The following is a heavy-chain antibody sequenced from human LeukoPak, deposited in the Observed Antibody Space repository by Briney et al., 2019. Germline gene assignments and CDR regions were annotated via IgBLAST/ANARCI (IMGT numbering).Heavy chain of an antibody. CDR1: GFTLTWHV. Sequence: GGSLRLSCAASGFTLTWHVMHWVRQAPGKALEYVSFIYHNGGMTSYAESVRGRFTVSRDNSKNTLFLELSSLRTDDTAVYYCVRDMSGKYSFDYWGQGTLVIVST. J-gene: IGHJ4*02. CDR3: VRDMSGKYSFDY. D-gene: IGHD1-26*01. V-gene: IGHV3-64D*06. CDR2: IYHNGGMT.